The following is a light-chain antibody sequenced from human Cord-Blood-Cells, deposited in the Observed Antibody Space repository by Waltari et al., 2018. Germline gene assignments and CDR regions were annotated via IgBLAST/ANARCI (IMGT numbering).Light chain of an antibody. CDR3: HQYYSTPWT. Sequence: DIVMTQSPDSLAVSLGERATINCKSSQSVLYSSNNKNYLAWYQQKPGQPPKLLIYWASTREAGVPDLFSGSGSATDFTLTISSLQAEDVAVYYCHQYYSTPWTFGQGTKVEIK. CDR1: QSVLYSSNNKNY. J-gene: IGKJ1*01. CDR2: WAS. V-gene: IGKV4-1*01.